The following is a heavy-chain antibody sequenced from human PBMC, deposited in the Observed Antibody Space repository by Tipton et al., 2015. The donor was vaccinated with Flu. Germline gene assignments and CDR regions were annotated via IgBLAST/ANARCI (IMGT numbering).Heavy chain of an antibody. CDR1: GYSFSSGYY. Sequence: TLSLTCAVSGYSFSSGYYWGWIRQSPGKGLEWIGSVYHSGSTYYNPSLKGRVIISVDRSKNQFFLKVNAVTAADTAVYYCAAELGKTEAATLDYWGQGILVTVSS. J-gene: IGHJ4*02. CDR3: AAELGKTEAATLDY. CDR2: VYHSGST. V-gene: IGHV4-38-2*01. D-gene: IGHD6-25*01.